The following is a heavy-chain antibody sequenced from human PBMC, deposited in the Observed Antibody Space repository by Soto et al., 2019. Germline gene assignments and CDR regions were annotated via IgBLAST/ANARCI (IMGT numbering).Heavy chain of an antibody. CDR1: GGSISSYY. Sequence: SGGSISSYYWSWIRQPPGKGLEWIGYIYYSGSTNYNPSLKSRVTISVDTSKNQFSLKLSSVTAADTAVYYCARRYGGTFDYWGQGTLVTVSS. CDR2: IYYSGST. CDR3: ARRYGGTFDY. D-gene: IGHD2-15*01. V-gene: IGHV4-59*08. J-gene: IGHJ4*02.